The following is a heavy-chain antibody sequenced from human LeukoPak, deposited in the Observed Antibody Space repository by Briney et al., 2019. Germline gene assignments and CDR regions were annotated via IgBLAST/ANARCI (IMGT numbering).Heavy chain of an antibody. CDR1: GGTFSSYA. D-gene: IGHD1-1*01. J-gene: IGHJ4*02. CDR2: IIPIFGTA. Sequence: ASVEVSCKASGGTFSSYAISWVRQAPGQGLEWMGGIIPIFGTANYAQKFQGRVTITADKSTSTAYMELSSLRSEDTAVYYCARELGLERPSYYFDYWGQGTLVTVSS. V-gene: IGHV1-69*06. CDR3: ARELGLERPSYYFDY.